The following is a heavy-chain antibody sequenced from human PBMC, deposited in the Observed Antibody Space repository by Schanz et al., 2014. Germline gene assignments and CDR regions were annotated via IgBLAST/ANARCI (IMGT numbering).Heavy chain of an antibody. CDR2: IWYDENNK. CDR3: ARANCRRKINFDY. V-gene: IGHV3-33*01. CDR1: GFTFSSYG. Sequence: QVQLVESGGGVVQFGRSLRLSCVASGFTFSSYGMHWVRQAPGKGPEWVAVIWYDENNKYYADSVKGRFTMSRDNSKNTLYLQMNSLRAEDTAVYYCARANCRRKINFDYWGRGTLVTVSS. D-gene: IGHD2-21*01. J-gene: IGHJ4*02.